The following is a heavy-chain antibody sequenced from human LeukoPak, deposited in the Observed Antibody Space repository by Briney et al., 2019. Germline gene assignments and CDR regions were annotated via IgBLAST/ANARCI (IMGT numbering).Heavy chain of an antibody. V-gene: IGHV3-11*01. CDR3: AKEVGYCSSTSCPFDY. Sequence: GGSLRLSCAASGFTFSDYYMSWIRQAPGKGLEWVSYISSSGSTIYYADSVKGRFTISRDNAKNSLYLQMNSLRAEDTAVYYCAKEVGYCSSTSCPFDYWGQGTLVTVSS. J-gene: IGHJ4*02. D-gene: IGHD2-2*01. CDR1: GFTFSDYY. CDR2: ISSSGSTI.